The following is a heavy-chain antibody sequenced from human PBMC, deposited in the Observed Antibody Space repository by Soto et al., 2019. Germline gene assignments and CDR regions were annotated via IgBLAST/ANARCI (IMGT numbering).Heavy chain of an antibody. J-gene: IGHJ4*02. Sequence: QVQLVESGGGVVQPGRSLRLSCAASGFTFSTYGMHWVRQAPGKGLEWVAFIWYDGSNKYYGDSMKGRFTISRDNSKNTLYLQMNSLRAEDTAVYYCAGGRSYYYGSLGYWGQGTLVTVSS. CDR2: IWYDGSNK. D-gene: IGHD3-10*01. CDR1: GFTFSTYG. CDR3: AGGRSYYYGSLGY. V-gene: IGHV3-33*01.